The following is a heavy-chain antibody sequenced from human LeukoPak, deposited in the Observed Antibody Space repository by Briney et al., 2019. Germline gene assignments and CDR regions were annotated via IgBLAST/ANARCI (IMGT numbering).Heavy chain of an antibody. V-gene: IGHV4-39*01. Sequence: SETLFLTCTVSGGSISSSSYYWGWIRQPPGKGLEWIGSIYYSGSTYYNPSLKSRVTISVDTSKNQFSLKLSSVTAADTAVYYCARGRNCSGGSCFTGYYYFDYWGQGTLVTVSS. J-gene: IGHJ4*02. D-gene: IGHD2-15*01. CDR2: IYYSGST. CDR3: ARGRNCSGGSCFTGYYYFDY. CDR1: GGSISSSSYY.